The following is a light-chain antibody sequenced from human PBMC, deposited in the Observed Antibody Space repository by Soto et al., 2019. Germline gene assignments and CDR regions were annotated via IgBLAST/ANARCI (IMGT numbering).Light chain of an antibody. CDR3: QQSYSSPWT. Sequence: DIQLTQSPSSLSASVGDRVTITCRGSQGVSNYLNWYHQKPGRAPMLLIYSTSNLQHGVPSRFSGNGSGPNFTLTIASLQPEDLGTYYCQQSYSSPWTFGQGTTV. V-gene: IGKV1-39*01. J-gene: IGKJ1*01. CDR2: STS. CDR1: QGVSNY.